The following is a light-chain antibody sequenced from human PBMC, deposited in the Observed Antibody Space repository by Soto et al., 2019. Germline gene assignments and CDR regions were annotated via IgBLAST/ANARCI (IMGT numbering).Light chain of an antibody. V-gene: IGKV3D-15*01. J-gene: IGKJ1*01. CDR2: GAS. Sequence: EVVMTQSPATLSVSPGERATLSCRASQSVSSSYLAWYQQRPGQAPRLLIYGASYRATGIPDRFSGSGSGTDFTLTISSLQSEDFAVYYCQQYNNWPRTFGQGTKVDIK. CDR3: QQYNNWPRT. CDR1: QSVSSSY.